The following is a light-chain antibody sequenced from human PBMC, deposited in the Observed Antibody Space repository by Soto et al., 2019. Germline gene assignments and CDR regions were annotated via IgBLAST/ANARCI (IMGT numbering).Light chain of an antibody. Sequence: EVVLTQSPGTLSLSPGERATLSCRASQSVRSNYLAGYQQKPGQVPRLLIYGASTRDTGIPDRFSGSGSGTDFTLTSSRLEPEDFAVYYCQQFGGSPWTFGQGTKVDIK. J-gene: IGKJ1*01. CDR3: QQFGGSPWT. V-gene: IGKV3-20*01. CDR2: GAS. CDR1: QSVRSNY.